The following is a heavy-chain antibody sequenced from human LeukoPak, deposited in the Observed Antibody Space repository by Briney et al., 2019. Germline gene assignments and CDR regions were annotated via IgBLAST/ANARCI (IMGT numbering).Heavy chain of an antibody. CDR3: ARAAGEDTAMVRPYSSSWYGYFDY. J-gene: IGHJ4*02. D-gene: IGHD6-13*01. V-gene: IGHV4-34*01. CDR1: GGSFSGYY. CDR2: INHSGST. Sequence: SETLSLTCAVYGGSFSGYYWSWIRQPPGKGLEWIGEINHSGSTNYNPSLKSRVTISVDTSKNQFSLKLSSVTAADTAVYYCARAAGEDTAMVRPYSSSWYGYFDYWGQGTLVTVSS.